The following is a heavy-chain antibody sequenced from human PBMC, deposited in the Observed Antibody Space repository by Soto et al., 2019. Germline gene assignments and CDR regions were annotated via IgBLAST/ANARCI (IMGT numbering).Heavy chain of an antibody. CDR3: ATDGINWGFAS. J-gene: IGHJ4*02. D-gene: IGHD3-16*01. CDR1: GFTFSSYD. Sequence: QVQLVESGGGVVQPGRSLRLSCAASGFTFSSYDMHWVRQAPGKGLEWVSNIWYDGNKKYYADSVKGRLTISRDNSKNTLYLQMNSLRAEDTALYYCATDGINWGFASGGQGTLVTVSS. V-gene: IGHV3-33*01. CDR2: IWYDGNKK.